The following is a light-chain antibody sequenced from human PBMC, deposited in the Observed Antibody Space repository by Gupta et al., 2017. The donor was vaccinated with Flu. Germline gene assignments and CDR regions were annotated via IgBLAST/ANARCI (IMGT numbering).Light chain of an antibody. Sequence: QSALTQPPSASGSPGQSVTISCPGTRSDVGAYNYVSWYQQRPGKAPKLMIFEVTKRPSDVPDRFSGSKSGNTASLTVSRLQAEDEAEYYCSSFGGDNPYLIFGGGTKLTVL. CDR3: SSFGGDNPYLI. J-gene: IGLJ2*01. CDR2: EVT. CDR1: RSDVGAYNY. V-gene: IGLV2-8*01.